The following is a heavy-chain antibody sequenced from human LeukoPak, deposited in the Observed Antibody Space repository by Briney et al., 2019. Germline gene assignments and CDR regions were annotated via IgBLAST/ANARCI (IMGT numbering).Heavy chain of an antibody. D-gene: IGHD5-12*01. CDR1: GYTFTGYY. CDR3: AVISGYDSYYFDY. Sequence: ASVKVSCKASGYTFTGYYMHWVRQAPGQGLEWMEWINPNSGGTNYAQKYQGRVTMTRDTSISTAYMELSRLRSDDTAVYYCAVISGYDSYYFDYWGQGTLVTVSS. J-gene: IGHJ4*02. CDR2: INPNSGGT. V-gene: IGHV1-2*02.